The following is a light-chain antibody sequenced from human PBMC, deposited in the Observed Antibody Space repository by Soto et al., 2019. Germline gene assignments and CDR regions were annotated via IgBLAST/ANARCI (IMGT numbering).Light chain of an antibody. CDR2: GAS. J-gene: IGKJ1*01. CDR3: QQYNNWPQT. V-gene: IGKV3-15*01. CDR1: QSVSSN. Sequence: EIVMPQSPTTLSVSPVEIANLSFRASQSVSSNLAWHQQRPGQAPRLLIYGASTRATDVPARFSGSGSGTEFTLTISSLQSEDFAEYHCQQYNNWPQTFGKGTKGDIK.